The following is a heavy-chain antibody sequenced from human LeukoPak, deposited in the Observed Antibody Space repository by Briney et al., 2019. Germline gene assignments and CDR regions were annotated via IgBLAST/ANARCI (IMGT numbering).Heavy chain of an antibody. CDR3: ARTKYCSSTSCYIWAYYYYGMDV. Sequence: ASVKVSCKASGYTFTSYDINWVRQATGQGLEWMGWMNPNSGNTGYAQKFQGRVTMTRNTSISTAYMELSSLRSEDTAVYYCARTKYCSSTSCYIWAYYYYGMDVWGQGTTVTVSS. V-gene: IGHV1-8*01. CDR1: GYTFTSYD. CDR2: MNPNSGNT. D-gene: IGHD2-2*02. J-gene: IGHJ6*02.